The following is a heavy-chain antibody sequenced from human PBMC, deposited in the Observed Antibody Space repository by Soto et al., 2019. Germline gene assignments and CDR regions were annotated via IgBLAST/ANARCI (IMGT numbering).Heavy chain of an antibody. CDR3: ARAFLTGESGYGPRYYFDS. J-gene: IGHJ4*02. CDR2: IHYSGNI. D-gene: IGHD5-18*01. CDR1: GGSISSRTNY. Sequence: KPSETLSLTCTVSGGSISSRTNYWGWIRQPPGQGLEWIGTIHYSGNIYYNPSLKSRVTISVDTSKDHFSLKLSSVTAADTAVYYCARAFLTGESGYGPRYYFDSWGQGTMVTVSS. V-gene: IGHV4-39*02.